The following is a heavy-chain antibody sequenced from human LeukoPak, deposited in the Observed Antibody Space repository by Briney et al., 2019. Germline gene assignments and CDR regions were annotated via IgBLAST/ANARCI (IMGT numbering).Heavy chain of an antibody. V-gene: IGHV4-34*01. J-gene: IGHJ6*03. CDR2: INHSGST. Sequence: SETLSLTWAVYGGSFSGYYWSGIRQPPGKGLEWIGEINHSGSTNYNPSLKSRVTISVDTSKNQFSLKLSSVTAADTAVYYCARVGYTYGYAGEKYYYYYMDVWGRGTTVTVSS. CDR1: GGSFSGYY. D-gene: IGHD5-18*01. CDR3: ARVGYTYGYAGEKYYYYYMDV.